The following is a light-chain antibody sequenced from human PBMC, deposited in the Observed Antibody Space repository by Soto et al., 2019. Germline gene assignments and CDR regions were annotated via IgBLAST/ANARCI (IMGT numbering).Light chain of an antibody. CDR3: QQHNQWPIT. J-gene: IGKJ5*01. V-gene: IGKV3-15*01. Sequence: EIVLTQSPGTLSLSPGERATLSCRASQSVRNNLAWYQQKPGQAPRLLIYGASTRATGIPARFSGSGSGTELTLTINSLQSEDSAVYYCQQHNQWPITFGQGTRLEIK. CDR1: QSVRNN. CDR2: GAS.